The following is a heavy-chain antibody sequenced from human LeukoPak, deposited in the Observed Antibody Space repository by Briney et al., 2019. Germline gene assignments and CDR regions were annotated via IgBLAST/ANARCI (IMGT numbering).Heavy chain of an antibody. Sequence: PGGSLRLSCAASGFTFSSYSMNWVRQAPGKGLEWVSSISSSSSYIYYADSVKGRFTISRDNAKNSLYLQMNSLRAEDTAVYCCVAGIAVAGDPFDYWGQGTLVTVSS. CDR1: GFTFSSYS. J-gene: IGHJ4*02. V-gene: IGHV3-21*01. CDR2: ISSSSSYI. D-gene: IGHD6-19*01. CDR3: VAGIAVAGDPFDY.